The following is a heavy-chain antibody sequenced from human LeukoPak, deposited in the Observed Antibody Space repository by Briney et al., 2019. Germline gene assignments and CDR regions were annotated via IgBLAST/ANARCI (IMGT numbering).Heavy chain of an antibody. D-gene: IGHD4-11*01. V-gene: IGHV3-33*01. Sequence: GGSLRLSCAASGFSFSNYGMLWVRQAPGKGLEWVAVIWYDGGNRFYADSVKGRITISRDNSKNTMYLQMNSLKAEDTAVYYCATVGVTKSDFDYWGQGTLVTVSS. CDR1: GFSFSNYG. CDR2: IWYDGGNR. J-gene: IGHJ4*02. CDR3: ATVGVTKSDFDY.